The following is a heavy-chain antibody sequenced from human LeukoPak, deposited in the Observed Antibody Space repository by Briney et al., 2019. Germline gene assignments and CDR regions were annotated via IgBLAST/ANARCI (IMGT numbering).Heavy chain of an antibody. CDR1: GVSISSYY. V-gene: IGHV4-59*01. J-gene: IGHJ3*02. Sequence: PSETLSLTCTVSGVSISSYYWSWIRQPPGKGLEWIGYIYYSGSTNYNPSLKSRVTISVDTSKNQFSLKLSSVTAADTAVYYCAASSITMIVVTRAFDIWGQGTMVTVSS. CDR3: AASSITMIVVTRAFDI. D-gene: IGHD3-22*01. CDR2: IYYSGST.